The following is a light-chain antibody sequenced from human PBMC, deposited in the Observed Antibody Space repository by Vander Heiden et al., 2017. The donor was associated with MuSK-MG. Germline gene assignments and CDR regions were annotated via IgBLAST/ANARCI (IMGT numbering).Light chain of an antibody. CDR1: QAISSY. J-gene: IGKJ5*01. Sequence: RVTVSCRMSQAISSYLVCHQQKPGRAPELLIYAASTLQSGVPSRFSGCGSGTDFTLTISCLQSEDFATYYCQHYYSFPPFGQGTRLEIK. CDR3: QHYYSFPP. CDR2: AAS. V-gene: IGKV1D-8*01.